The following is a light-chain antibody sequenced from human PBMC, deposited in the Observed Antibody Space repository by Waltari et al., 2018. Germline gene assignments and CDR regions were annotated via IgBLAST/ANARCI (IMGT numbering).Light chain of an antibody. V-gene: IGKV1-5*03. J-gene: IGKJ2*01. CDR3: QQYNTYSYT. CDR2: KAS. CDR1: QSLSTW. Sequence: DIQMTQSPSTLSASVGDRVTITCRASQSLSTWLAWYQQKPGEAPKHLIYKASILESGVPSRFSGSGSGTEFTLTISSLQPDDFATYDCQQYNTYSYTFGQGTKVEI.